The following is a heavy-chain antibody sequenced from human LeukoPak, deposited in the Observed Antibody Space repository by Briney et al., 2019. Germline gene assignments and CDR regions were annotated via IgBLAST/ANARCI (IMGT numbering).Heavy chain of an antibody. Sequence: PSETLSLTCAVYGGSFSGYYWSWIRQPPGKGLEWIGEINHSGSTYYNPSLKSRVTISVDTSKNQFSLKLSSVTAADTAVYYCARHVPEWGATSGWFDPWGQGTLVTVSS. CDR3: ARHVPEWGATSGWFDP. CDR1: GGSFSGYY. J-gene: IGHJ5*02. CDR2: INHSGST. V-gene: IGHV4-34*01. D-gene: IGHD1-26*01.